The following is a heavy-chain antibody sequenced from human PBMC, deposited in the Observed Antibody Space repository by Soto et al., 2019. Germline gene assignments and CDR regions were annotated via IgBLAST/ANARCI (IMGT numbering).Heavy chain of an antibody. D-gene: IGHD3-10*01. CDR2: ICWVGDK. CDR1: GFSLSTSGAA. V-gene: IGHV2-5*02. J-gene: IGHJ5*02. Sequence: QINLKESAPTVVKPTQTLTLTCTFSGFSLSTSGAAVGWIRQLPGTALEWVALICWVGDKRYHRYKPSLDGRVSVTQYTFKNPVALPLTKVDPADPATYFCAHRPTMTMVGLVIDNGVWFDPWGQGTRVIVSS. CDR3: AHRPTMTMVGLVIDNGVWFDP.